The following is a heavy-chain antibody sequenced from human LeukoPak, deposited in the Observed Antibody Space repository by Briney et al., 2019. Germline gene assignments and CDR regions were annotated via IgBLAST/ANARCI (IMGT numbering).Heavy chain of an antibody. Sequence: ASVKVSCKASGYTFTSYDINWVRQATGQGLEWMGWMNPNSGNTGYAQKFQGRVTMTEDTSTDTAYMELSSLRSEDTAVYYCATMYSSPRYFDYWGQGTLVTVSS. V-gene: IGHV1-8*01. CDR2: MNPNSGNT. CDR3: ATMYSSPRYFDY. D-gene: IGHD6-13*01. J-gene: IGHJ4*02. CDR1: GYTFTSYD.